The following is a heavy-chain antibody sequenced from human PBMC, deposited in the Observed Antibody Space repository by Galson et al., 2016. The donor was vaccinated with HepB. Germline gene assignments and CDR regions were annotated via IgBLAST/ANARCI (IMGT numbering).Heavy chain of an antibody. CDR2: IYHSGST. Sequence: SETLSLTCAVSGSSIRSSNWWSWVRQPPGKGLEWIGEIYHSGSTNYNPSLKSRVAIPVDKSQNQFSKKLNSETAADTAVYYCARRKSTVTYYSYGMDVWGQGTTVTVSS. CDR3: ARRKSTVTYYSYGMDV. V-gene: IGHV4-4*02. J-gene: IGHJ6*02. D-gene: IGHD4-17*01. CDR1: GSSIRSSNW.